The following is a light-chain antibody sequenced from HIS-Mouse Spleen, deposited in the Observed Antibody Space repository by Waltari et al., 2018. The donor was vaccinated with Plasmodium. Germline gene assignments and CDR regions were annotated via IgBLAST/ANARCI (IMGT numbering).Light chain of an antibody. CDR2: WAS. V-gene: IGKV4-1*01. CDR3: QQYYSTPYT. CDR1: QSVLYSSNNKNY. J-gene: IGKJ2*01. Sequence: DIVMTQSPDSLDLSLGERAPINCKSSQSVLYSSNNKNYLAWYQQKPGQPPKLLIYWASTRESGVPDRFSGSGSGTDFTLTISSLQAEDVAVYYCQQYYSTPYTFGQGTKLEIK.